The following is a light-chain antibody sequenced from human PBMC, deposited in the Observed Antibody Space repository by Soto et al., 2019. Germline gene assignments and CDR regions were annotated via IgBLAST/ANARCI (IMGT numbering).Light chain of an antibody. Sequence: QSVLTQPPSVSAAPGQTVTISCSGSNSNIGNNYVSWYQHFPGTAPKLLIYDINERPSGIPDRFSGSKSGTSATLGITGLQTGDEADYYCATWDNSLNAVVFGGGTKLTVL. CDR3: ATWDNSLNAVV. CDR1: NSNIGNNY. J-gene: IGLJ3*02. CDR2: DIN. V-gene: IGLV1-51*01.